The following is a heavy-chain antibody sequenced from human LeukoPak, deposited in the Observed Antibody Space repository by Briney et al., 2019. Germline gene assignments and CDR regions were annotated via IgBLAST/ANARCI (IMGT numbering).Heavy chain of an antibody. V-gene: IGHV4-59*01. CDR1: GGSISSYY. CDR3: ARGAAARPFDY. J-gene: IGHJ4*02. D-gene: IGHD6-6*01. Sequence: PSGTLSLTCTVSGGSISSYYWSWIRQPPGKELEWIGYIYYSGSTNYNPSLKSRVTISVDTSKNQFSLKLSSVTAADTAVYYCARGAAARPFDYWGQGTLVTVSS. CDR2: IYYSGST.